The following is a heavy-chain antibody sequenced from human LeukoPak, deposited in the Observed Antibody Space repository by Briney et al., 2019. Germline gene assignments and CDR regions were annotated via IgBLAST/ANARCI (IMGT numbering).Heavy chain of an antibody. J-gene: IGHJ2*01. CDR2: FYTSGTT. D-gene: IGHD4-23*01. Sequence: PSETLSLTCSVSGGSISSYSWNWIRQPAGKGLEWIGRFYTSGTTNYNPSLKNRVTMSIDTSKNQVSLKMRSVTAADTAVYYCARTVVTLDWYFDLWGRGTLVSVSS. CDR3: ARTVVTLDWYFDL. V-gene: IGHV4-4*07. CDR1: GGSISSYS.